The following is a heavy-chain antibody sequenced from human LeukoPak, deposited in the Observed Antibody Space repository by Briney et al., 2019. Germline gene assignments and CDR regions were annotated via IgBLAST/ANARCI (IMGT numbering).Heavy chain of an antibody. CDR3: AKDSNDYESQTDY. CDR2: IRYDGSNK. CDR1: GFTFSSYG. D-gene: IGHD4-17*01. V-gene: IGHV3-30*02. Sequence: GGSLRLSCAASGFTFSSYGMHWVRQAPGKGLEWVAFIRYDGSNKYYADSVKGRFTISRDNSKNTLYRQMNSLRAEDTAVYYCAKDSNDYESQTDYWGQGTLVTVSS. J-gene: IGHJ4*02.